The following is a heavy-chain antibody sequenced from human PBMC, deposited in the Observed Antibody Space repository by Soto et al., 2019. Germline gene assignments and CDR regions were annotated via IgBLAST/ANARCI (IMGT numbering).Heavy chain of an antibody. V-gene: IGHV3-30*01. Sequence: QVQLVESGGGVVQPGRSLRLSCAASGFTFSSYAMHWVRQAPGKGLEWVTVISYDGSNKYYADSVKGRFTVSRDNSKNTLYLQMNSLRAEDAAAYYCARDSWSFDYWGQGTLVTVSS. CDR2: ISYDGSNK. D-gene: IGHD2-15*01. CDR3: ARDSWSFDY. J-gene: IGHJ4*02. CDR1: GFTFSSYA.